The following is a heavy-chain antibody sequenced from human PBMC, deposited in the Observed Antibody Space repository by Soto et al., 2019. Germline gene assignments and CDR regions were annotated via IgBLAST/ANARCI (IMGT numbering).Heavy chain of an antibody. Sequence: QVQLVQSGAEVKKPGSSVKVSCKASGGTFSRYTINWVRQAPGQGLEWMGRIIPIAAIANYTQKFQGRVTIPLDKSSATASMELSTLRSADTAVYYCARGSTIVRGAPSWFDPWGQGTLVTVSS. CDR3: ARGSTIVRGAPSWFDP. J-gene: IGHJ5*02. CDR1: GGTFSRYT. D-gene: IGHD3-10*01. CDR2: IIPIAAIA. V-gene: IGHV1-69*02.